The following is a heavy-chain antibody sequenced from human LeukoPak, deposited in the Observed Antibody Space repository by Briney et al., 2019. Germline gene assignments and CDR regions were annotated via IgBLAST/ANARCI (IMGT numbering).Heavy chain of an antibody. J-gene: IGHJ4*02. Sequence: SETLSLTCTVSGGSIRSYYWSWIRQPPGKGLEWIGEINHSGSTNYNPSLKSRVTISVDTSKNQFSLKLSSVTAADTAVYYCARRMVRKPLDYWGQGTLVTVSS. V-gene: IGHV4-34*01. D-gene: IGHD3-10*01. CDR1: GGSIRSYY. CDR3: ARRMVRKPLDY. CDR2: INHSGST.